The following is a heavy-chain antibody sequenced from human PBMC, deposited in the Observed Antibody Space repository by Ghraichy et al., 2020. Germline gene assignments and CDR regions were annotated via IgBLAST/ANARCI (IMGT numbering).Heavy chain of an antibody. CDR1: GFTFSSYG. J-gene: IGHJ6*03. CDR3: AKRMGDLHYYYYMDV. V-gene: IGHV3-30*02. D-gene: IGHD3-16*01. CDR2: IRYDGSNK. Sequence: GGSLRLSCAASGFTFSSYGMHWVRQAPGKGLEWVAFIRYDGSNKYYADSVKGRFTISRDNSKNTLYLQMNSLRAEDTAVYYCAKRMGDLHYYYYMDVWGKGTTVTVSS.